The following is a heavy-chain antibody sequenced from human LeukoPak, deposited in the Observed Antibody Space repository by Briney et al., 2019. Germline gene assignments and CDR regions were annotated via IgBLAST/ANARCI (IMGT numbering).Heavy chain of an antibody. CDR3: ARGIHYYGSGSYHDY. V-gene: IGHV3-33*01. D-gene: IGHD3-10*01. CDR1: GFTFSSYG. CDR2: IWYDGSNK. Sequence: PGGSLRLSCAASGFTFSSYGMHWVRQAPGKGLEWVAVIWYDGSNKYYADSVKGRFTISRDNSKNTLYLQMNSLRAEDTAVYYCARGIHYYGSGSYHDYWGQGTLVTVSS. J-gene: IGHJ4*02.